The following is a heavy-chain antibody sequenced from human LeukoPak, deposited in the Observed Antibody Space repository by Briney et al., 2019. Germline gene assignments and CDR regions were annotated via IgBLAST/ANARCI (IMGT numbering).Heavy chain of an antibody. CDR1: GFTFSSYE. V-gene: IGHV3-48*03. Sequence: GGSLRLSCAASGFTFSSYEMNWVRQAPGKGLEWVSYISSSGSTIYYADSVKGRFTISRDNAKNSLYLQMNSLRAEDTAVYYCAKDTEVVVITYFDYWGQGTLVTVSS. CDR2: ISSSGSTI. CDR3: AKDTEVVVITYFDY. D-gene: IGHD3-22*01. J-gene: IGHJ4*02.